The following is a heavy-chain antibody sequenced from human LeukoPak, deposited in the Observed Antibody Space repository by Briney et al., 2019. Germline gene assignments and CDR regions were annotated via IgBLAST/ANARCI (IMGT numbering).Heavy chain of an antibody. Sequence: PGGSLRLSCAASGFTFSSYSMNWVRQAPGTGLEWVSSISSSSSYIYYADSVKGRFTISRDNAKNSLYLQMNSLRAEDTAVYYCARDLKSSRGDAFDIWGQGTMVTVSS. CDR1: GFTFSSYS. CDR2: ISSSSSYI. CDR3: ARDLKSSRGDAFDI. J-gene: IGHJ3*02. V-gene: IGHV3-21*01. D-gene: IGHD6-13*01.